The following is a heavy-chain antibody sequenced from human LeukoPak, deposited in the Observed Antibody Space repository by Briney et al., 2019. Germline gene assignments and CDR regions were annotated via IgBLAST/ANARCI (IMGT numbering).Heavy chain of an antibody. CDR1: GGSFSGYY. CDR3: ARQGDCSGGSCFDY. Sequence: KASETLSLTCAVYGGSFSGYYWSWIRQPPGKGLEWIGSIYYSGSTYYNPSLKSRVTISVDTSKNQFSLKLSSVTAADTAVYYCARQGDCSGGSCFDYWGQGTLVTVSS. CDR2: IYYSGST. J-gene: IGHJ4*02. V-gene: IGHV4-34*01. D-gene: IGHD2-15*01.